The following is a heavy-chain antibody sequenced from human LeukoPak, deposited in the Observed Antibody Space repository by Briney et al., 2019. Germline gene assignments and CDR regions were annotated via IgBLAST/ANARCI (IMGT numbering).Heavy chain of an antibody. D-gene: IGHD3-16*01. CDR1: DDSISGYY. CDR3: ARRFRTGGNLHHDAYDI. Sequence: SETLSLTCTVSDDSISGYYWGWIRQPPGKGLEWIGHIYSIGGPTCSPSLQSRVSISVDTSNNQFSLHLSSVTAADTAVYYCARRFRTGGNLHHDAYDIWGRGTVVAVSS. V-gene: IGHV4-4*08. J-gene: IGHJ3*02. CDR2: IYSIGGP.